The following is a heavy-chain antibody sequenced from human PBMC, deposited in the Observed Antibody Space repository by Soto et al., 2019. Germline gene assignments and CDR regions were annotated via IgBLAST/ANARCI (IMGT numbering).Heavy chain of an antibody. CDR2: IYHSGST. Sequence: QVRLQESGPGLVKPSGTLSLTCAVSGDSISSRNWWTWVRQPPGKGLEWIGEIYHSGSTNYSPTLKSRVTISVDMSKNQFSLKLTSVTAADTAVYYCARGGNVAAAGTIYLDSWGQGTLVTVSS. CDR1: GDSISSRNW. CDR3: ARGGNVAAAGTIYLDS. V-gene: IGHV4-4*02. D-gene: IGHD6-13*01. J-gene: IGHJ4*02.